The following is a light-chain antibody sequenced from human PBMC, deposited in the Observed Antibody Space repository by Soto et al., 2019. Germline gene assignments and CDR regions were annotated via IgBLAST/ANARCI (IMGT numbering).Light chain of an antibody. V-gene: IGLV2-14*01. CDR2: EVS. CDR1: SSDVGGYNY. CDR3: GTWDKSLSAGV. J-gene: IGLJ3*02. Sequence: QSALTQPPSASGSPGQSVTISCTGTSSDVGGYNYVSWYQQHPGKAPKLMIYEVSNRPSGVSNRFSGSKSGNTASLTISGLQAEDEGDYYCGTWDKSLSAGVFGGGTKLTVL.